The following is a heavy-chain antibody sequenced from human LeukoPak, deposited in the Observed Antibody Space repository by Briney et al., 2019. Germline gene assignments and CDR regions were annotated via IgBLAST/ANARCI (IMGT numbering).Heavy chain of an antibody. V-gene: IGHV1-2*06. Sequence: ASVKVSCKASGYTFTGYYMHWVRQAPGQGLEWMGRINPNSGGTNYAQKFQGRVTVTRDTSISTAYMELSWLRSDDTAVYYCARVGSSGWYVHPTLDYWGQGTLVTVSS. CDR2: INPNSGGT. CDR1: GYTFTGYY. CDR3: ARVGSSGWYVHPTLDY. J-gene: IGHJ4*02. D-gene: IGHD6-19*01.